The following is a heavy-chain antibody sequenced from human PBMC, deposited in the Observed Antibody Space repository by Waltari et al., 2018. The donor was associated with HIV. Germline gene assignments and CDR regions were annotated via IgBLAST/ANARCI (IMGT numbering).Heavy chain of an antibody. CDR3: AHSSFSNSKYKEV. J-gene: IGHJ6*03. D-gene: IGHD6-6*01. Sequence: QISLKESGPTVVEPTQTLTLTCTFSGFSLKTLGVGVGWIRQSPGKALDWLALIYWDDEKRYRSSLNKRLTITKDSSKSQVVLTLTNVDPFDTGTYYCAHSSFSNSKYKEVWGEGTAVVVSS. V-gene: IGHV2-5*02. CDR1: GFSLKTLGVG. CDR2: IYWDDEK.